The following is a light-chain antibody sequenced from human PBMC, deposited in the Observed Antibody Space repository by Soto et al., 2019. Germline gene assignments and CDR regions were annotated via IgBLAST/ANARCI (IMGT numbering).Light chain of an antibody. CDR1: QTISSW. CDR3: QQLNSYGVT. J-gene: IGKJ4*01. Sequence: DIQMTQSPSSLSASVGDRVTITFLASQTISSWLAWYQQKPGKAPKLLIYKASTLKSGVPSRFSGSGSGTEFTLTISSLQPEDFATYYCQQLNSYGVTFGGGTKVDIK. V-gene: IGKV1-5*03. CDR2: KAS.